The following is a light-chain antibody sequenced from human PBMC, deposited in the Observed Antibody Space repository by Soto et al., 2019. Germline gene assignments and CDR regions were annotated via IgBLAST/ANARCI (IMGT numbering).Light chain of an antibody. Sequence: DIQMTQSPSTLSGSVGDRVTITCRASQTISSWLAWYQQKPGKAPKLLIYKASTLKSGVPSRFSGSGSGTESTLTISSLQPDDFATYYCQHYNSYSEAFGQGTMVDVK. CDR1: QTISSW. CDR2: KAS. V-gene: IGKV1-5*03. J-gene: IGKJ1*01. CDR3: QHYNSYSEA.